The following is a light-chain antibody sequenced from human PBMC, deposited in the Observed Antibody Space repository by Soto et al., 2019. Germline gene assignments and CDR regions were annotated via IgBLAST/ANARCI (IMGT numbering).Light chain of an antibody. CDR1: SSDVGGYNY. CDR2: DVS. J-gene: IGLJ1*01. V-gene: IGLV2-14*01. CDR3: SSYTSSSTYV. Sequence: QSALTQPASVSGSPGQSITISCTGTSSDVGGYNYVSWYQQHPGKAHKLMIYDVSNRPSGVSNRFSGSKSGNTASLTISGLQAEDEADYYCSSYTSSSTYVFGTGTKLTVL.